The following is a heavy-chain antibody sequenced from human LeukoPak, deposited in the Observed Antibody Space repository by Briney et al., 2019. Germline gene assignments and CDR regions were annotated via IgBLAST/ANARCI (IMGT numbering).Heavy chain of an antibody. V-gene: IGHV3-21*04. CDR2: ISGTSTNI. CDR3: AKADYGSGSYYNVRYFDY. CDR1: GFTFSDYR. J-gene: IGHJ4*02. Sequence: GGSLRLSCAASGFTFSDYRMNWVRQAPGKGLEWVSSISGTSTNIYYADSVKGRFTISRDNAKNSLYLQMNSLRAEDTALYYCAKADYGSGSYYNVRYFDYWGQGTLVTVSS. D-gene: IGHD3-10*01.